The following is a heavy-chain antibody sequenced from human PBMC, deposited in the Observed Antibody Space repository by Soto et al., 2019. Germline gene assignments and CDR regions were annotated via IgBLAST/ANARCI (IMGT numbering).Heavy chain of an antibody. D-gene: IGHD3-10*01. CDR3: ADVWFYELFYMDV. J-gene: IGHJ6*02. V-gene: IGHV5-10-1*01. Sequence: GAALKISWKGGGYSFTSYRNSGVRQMPGNGREWMGRIDPSSSCTNYNSPFQVHVTIAASKTTSTAYLQWSRLKDSATAMYYCADVWFYELFYMDVWGQGTTVTVSS. CDR1: GYSFTSYR. CDR2: IDPSSSCT.